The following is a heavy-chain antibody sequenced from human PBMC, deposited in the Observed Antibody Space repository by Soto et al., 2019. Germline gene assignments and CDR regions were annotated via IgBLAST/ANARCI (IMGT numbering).Heavy chain of an antibody. CDR3: ARDGGSAYYFDY. Sequence: QVQLVESGGGVVQPGRSLRLSCAASGFTFSSYAMHWVRQAPGKGLEWVAVISYDGSNKYYADSVKGRFTISRDNSKNTLYLQMNSLRAEDTAVYYCARDGGSAYYFDYWGQGTLVNVSS. D-gene: IGHD2-15*01. V-gene: IGHV3-30-3*01. J-gene: IGHJ4*02. CDR1: GFTFSSYA. CDR2: ISYDGSNK.